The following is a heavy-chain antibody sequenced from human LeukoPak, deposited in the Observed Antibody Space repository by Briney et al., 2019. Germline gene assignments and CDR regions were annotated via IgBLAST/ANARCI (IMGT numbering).Heavy chain of an antibody. V-gene: IGHV3-7*01. D-gene: IGHD2-15*01. J-gene: IGHJ6*03. CDR2: IKQDGTEK. CDR3: AKDRCSGGIGCYYYYMDV. CDR1: GFTFTTYW. Sequence: PGESLRLSCAASGFTFTTYWMSWVRQAPGKGLEWVANIKQDGTEKYYVDSVKGRFTISRDNAKNSLYLQMNSLRVEDTAVYYCAKDRCSGGIGCYYYYMDVWGKGTTVTISS.